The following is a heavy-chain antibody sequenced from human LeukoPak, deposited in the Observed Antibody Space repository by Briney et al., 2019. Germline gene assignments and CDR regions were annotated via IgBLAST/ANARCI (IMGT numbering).Heavy chain of an antibody. CDR2: ISGSGGST. V-gene: IGHV3-23*01. D-gene: IGHD6-13*01. CDR1: GFTFSSYA. J-gene: IGHJ6*02. CDR3: AKDPSSSWYEPYYGMDV. Sequence: PGGSLRLSCAASGFTFSSYAMSWVRQAPGKGLEWVSAISGSGGSTYHADSVKGRFTISRDNSKNTLYLQMNSLRVEDTAVYYCAKDPSSSWYEPYYGMDVWGQGTTVTVSS.